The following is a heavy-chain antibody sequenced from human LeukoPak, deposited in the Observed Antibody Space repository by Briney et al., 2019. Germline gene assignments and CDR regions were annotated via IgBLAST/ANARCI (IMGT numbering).Heavy chain of an antibody. CDR1: GFTFSDHY. CDR3: VRWAREADV. Sequence: PGGSLRLSCVASGFTFSDHYMNWIRQTPGKGLEWLSYISGSSHDIKYADSVEGRFTVSRDNSKRSLYLEMNSLRVEDTAVYYCVRWAREADVWGQGPQVIVSS. D-gene: IGHD5-24*01. J-gene: IGHJ4*02. V-gene: IGHV3-11*03. CDR2: ISGSSHDI.